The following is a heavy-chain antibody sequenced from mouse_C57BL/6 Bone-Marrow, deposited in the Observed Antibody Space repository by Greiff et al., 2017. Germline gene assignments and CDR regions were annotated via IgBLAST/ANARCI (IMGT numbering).Heavy chain of an antibody. CDR3: GREPFAY. CDR1: GYSITSGYY. J-gene: IGHJ3*01. V-gene: IGHV3-6*01. CDR2: ISYDGSN. Sequence: ESGPGLVKPSQSLSLTCSVTGYSITSGYYWNWIRQFPGNKLEWMGYISYDGSNNYNPSLKNRISITRDTSKNQFFLKLNSVTTEDTATYYCGREPFAYWGQGTLVTVSA.